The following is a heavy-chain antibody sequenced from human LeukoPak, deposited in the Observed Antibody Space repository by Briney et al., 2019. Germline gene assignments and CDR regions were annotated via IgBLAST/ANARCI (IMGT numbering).Heavy chain of an antibody. J-gene: IGHJ4*02. D-gene: IGHD1-26*01. CDR3: ARGRIVSYFDY. Sequence: SETLSLTCAVYGGSFTGYYWSWIRQPPGKGLEWIGKINHGGSTNYNPSPKSRVTISSDTSKNQFSLKLSSVTAADTAVYYCARGRIVSYFDYWGQGTLVTVSS. V-gene: IGHV4-34*01. CDR2: INHGGST. CDR1: GGSFTGYY.